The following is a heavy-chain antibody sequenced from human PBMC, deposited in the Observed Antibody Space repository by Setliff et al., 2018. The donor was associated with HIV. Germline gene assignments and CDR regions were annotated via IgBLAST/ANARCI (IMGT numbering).Heavy chain of an antibody. CDR3: ARGAYYDFWSGFESGFDY. CDR2: INPNNGGT. D-gene: IGHD3-3*01. J-gene: IGHJ4*02. V-gene: IGHV1-2*02. Sequence: ASVKVSCKASAHTFTGYYVHWVRQAPGQGLGWMGWINPNNGGTNYAQKFQGRVNMTSDTSTSTVYMGLSSLKSDDTAVYYCARGAYYDFWSGFESGFDYWGQGTLVTVSS. CDR1: AHTFTGYY.